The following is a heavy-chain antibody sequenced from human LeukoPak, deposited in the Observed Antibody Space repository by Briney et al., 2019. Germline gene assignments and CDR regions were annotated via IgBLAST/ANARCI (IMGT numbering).Heavy chain of an antibody. V-gene: IGHV3-66*01. J-gene: IGHJ4*02. CDR3: ARGHYSSGWSSFDY. Sequence: GGSLRLSCAASRFTVSSNYWTWVRQAPGKGLEWVSVIYIGRTTYYADSVNGRFTVSRDDSKNTLYLQMNSLRAEDTAVYYCARGHYSSGWSSFDYWGQGTLVTVSS. D-gene: IGHD6-19*01. CDR1: RFTVSSNY. CDR2: IYIGRTT.